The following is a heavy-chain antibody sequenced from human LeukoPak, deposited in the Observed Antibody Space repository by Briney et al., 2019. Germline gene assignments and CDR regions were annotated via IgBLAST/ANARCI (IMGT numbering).Heavy chain of an antibody. Sequence: GGSLKLSCAASGLTFTNYGMTWVRQAPGKGLEWVSSISGSGSDTYYADSVKGRFTISRDNSKNTLYVQMVSLRAEDTAIYYCAGSSGWWAHDYWGQGTLVTVPS. D-gene: IGHD6-19*01. V-gene: IGHV3-23*01. CDR1: GLTFTNYG. CDR3: AGSSGWWAHDY. CDR2: ISGSGSDT. J-gene: IGHJ4*02.